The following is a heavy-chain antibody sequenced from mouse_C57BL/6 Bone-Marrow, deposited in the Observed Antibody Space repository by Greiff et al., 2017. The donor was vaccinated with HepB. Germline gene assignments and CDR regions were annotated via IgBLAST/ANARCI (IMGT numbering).Heavy chain of an antibody. Sequence: QVQLQQSGAELVRPGTSVKMSCKASGYTFTDYWMGWVKQRPGHGLEWIGDIYPGDGYTNYKEKFKGKATLTADKSSSTAYMQLSSLTSEDAAIYYCARRGSYFDVWGTGTTVTVSS. CDR2: IYPGDGYT. J-gene: IGHJ1*03. V-gene: IGHV1-63*01. CDR1: GYTFTDYW. CDR3: ARRGSYFDV.